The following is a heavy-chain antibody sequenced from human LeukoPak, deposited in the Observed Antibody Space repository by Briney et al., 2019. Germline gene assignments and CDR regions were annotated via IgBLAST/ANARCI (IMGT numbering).Heavy chain of an antibody. CDR1: GFTFRSYG. V-gene: IGHV3-7*03. CDR2: IKQDGSEK. J-gene: IGHJ3*02. CDR3: AKGVGAFDI. Sequence: GGSLRLSCAASGFTFRSYGMSWVRQAPGKGLEWVANIKQDGSEKYYVDSVKGRFTISRDSAKNSLYLQMNSLRAEDTALYYCAKGVGAFDIWGQGTMVTVSS. D-gene: IGHD1-26*01.